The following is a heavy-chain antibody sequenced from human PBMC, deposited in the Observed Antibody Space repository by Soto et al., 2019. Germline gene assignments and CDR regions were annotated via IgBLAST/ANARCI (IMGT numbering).Heavy chain of an antibody. D-gene: IGHD1-26*01. Sequence: QLQLQESGPGLVKPSETLSLTCTVSGGSISSSSYYWGWIRQPPGKGLEWIGSIYYSGSTYYNPSLKSRVTISVDTSKNQFSLKLSSVTAADTAVYYCARHAQWELLRWFDPWGQGTLVTVSS. CDR1: GGSISSSSYY. V-gene: IGHV4-39*01. CDR3: ARHAQWELLRWFDP. CDR2: IYYSGST. J-gene: IGHJ5*02.